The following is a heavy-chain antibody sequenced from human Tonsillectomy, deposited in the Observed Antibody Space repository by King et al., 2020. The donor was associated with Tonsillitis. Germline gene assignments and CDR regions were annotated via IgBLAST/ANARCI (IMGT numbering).Heavy chain of an antibody. CDR3: ARVSCSGGSCYSWFDP. CDR2: IIPILGIA. J-gene: IGHJ5*02. CDR1: GGTFSSYA. V-gene: IGHV1-69*04. Sequence: QPVQSGAEVKKPGSSVKVSCKASGGTFSSYAISWVRQAPGQGLEWMGRIIPILGIANYAQKFQGRVTITADKSTSTAYMELSSLRSEDTAVYYCARVSCSGGSCYSWFDPWGQGTLVTVSS. D-gene: IGHD2-15*01.